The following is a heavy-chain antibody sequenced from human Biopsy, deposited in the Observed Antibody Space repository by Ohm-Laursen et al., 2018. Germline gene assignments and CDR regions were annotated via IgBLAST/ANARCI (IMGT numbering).Heavy chain of an antibody. CDR2: INTENGNT. CDR3: AREQHPYIDVLTDSFSYVPMDV. V-gene: IGHV1-18*01. Sequence: GASVKVSCKASGYTFTSYGISWVRQAPGQGLEWMGWINTENGNTIYAQNLQGRVTMTADTSTSTAYMEVTSLRSDDTAVYYCAREQHPYIDVLTDSFSYVPMDVWGAGTTVTVSS. J-gene: IGHJ6*04. CDR1: GYTFTSYG. D-gene: IGHD3-9*01.